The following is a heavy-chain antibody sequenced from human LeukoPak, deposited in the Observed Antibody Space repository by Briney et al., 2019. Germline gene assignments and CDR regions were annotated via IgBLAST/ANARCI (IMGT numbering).Heavy chain of an antibody. CDR3: ERDRVEYSYAQNFDD. D-gene: IGHD5-18*01. CDR2: IIPIFGTA. V-gene: IGHV1-69*05. Sequence: SSVKVSCKASGGTFSSYAISWVRQAPGQGLEWMGRIIPIFGTANYAQKFQGRVTITTDESTSTAYMELSSLRSEYADVYDCERDRVEYSYAQNFDDGYQGTLVTVSP. CDR1: GGTFSSYA. J-gene: IGHJ4*02.